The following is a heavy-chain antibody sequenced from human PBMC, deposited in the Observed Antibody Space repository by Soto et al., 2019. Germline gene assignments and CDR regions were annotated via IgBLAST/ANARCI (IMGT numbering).Heavy chain of an antibody. Sequence: QITLKESGPTLVKPTQTLTPTCTFSGFSLGTSGVGVGWIRQPPGKALECLALIYWDDDKRYSPSLKSRLTITKDTSKNQVVLTMTIMDPVDTATYYCAPPHTYGDYGAFDYWGQGTLVTVSS. CDR1: GFSLGTSGVG. CDR2: IYWDDDK. CDR3: APPHTYGDYGAFDY. D-gene: IGHD4-17*01. V-gene: IGHV2-5*02. J-gene: IGHJ4*02.